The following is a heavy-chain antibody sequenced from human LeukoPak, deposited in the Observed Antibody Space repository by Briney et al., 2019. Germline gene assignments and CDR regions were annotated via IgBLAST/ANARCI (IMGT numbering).Heavy chain of an antibody. J-gene: IGHJ4*02. V-gene: IGHV3-49*04. Sequence: GGSLRLSCAASGFTFSSYEMNWVRQAPGKGLEWVGFIRGKAYGGTTEYAASVKGRFTISRDDSKSIAYLQMNSLKTEDTAVYYCTRDRGQQLGLDYWGQGTLVTVSS. CDR2: IRGKAYGGTT. D-gene: IGHD6-13*01. CDR1: GFTFSSYE. CDR3: TRDRGQQLGLDY.